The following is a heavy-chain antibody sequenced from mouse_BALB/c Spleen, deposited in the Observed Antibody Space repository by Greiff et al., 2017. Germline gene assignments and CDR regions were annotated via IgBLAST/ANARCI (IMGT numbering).Heavy chain of an antibody. CDR3: ASYGSSYEGFAY. J-gene: IGHJ3*01. CDR2: IWAGGST. D-gene: IGHD1-1*01. Sequence: ESGPGLVAPSQSLSITCTVSGFSLTNYGVHWVRQPPGKGLEWLGVIWAGGSTNYNSALMSRLSISKDNSKSQVFLKMNSLQTDDTAMYYCASYGSSYEGFAYWGQGTLVTVSA. V-gene: IGHV2-9*02. CDR1: GFSLTNYG.